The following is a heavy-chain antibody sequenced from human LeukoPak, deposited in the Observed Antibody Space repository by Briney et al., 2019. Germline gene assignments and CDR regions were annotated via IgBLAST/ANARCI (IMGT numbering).Heavy chain of an antibody. Sequence: GGSLRLSCAASGFTFSSYWMSWVRQAPGKGLEWVSYISSSSSTIYYADSVKGRFTISRDNAKNSLYLQMNSLRAEDTAVYYCAGGPRGYSGYDSVYFDYWGQGTLVTVSS. CDR2: ISSSSSTI. J-gene: IGHJ4*02. D-gene: IGHD5-12*01. CDR1: GFTFSSYW. V-gene: IGHV3-48*01. CDR3: AGGPRGYSGYDSVYFDY.